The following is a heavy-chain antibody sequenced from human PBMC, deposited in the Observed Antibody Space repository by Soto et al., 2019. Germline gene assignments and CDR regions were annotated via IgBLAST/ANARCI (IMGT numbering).Heavy chain of an antibody. CDR3: ARDARRTHYYGSGSYAREYYYYYGMDV. D-gene: IGHD3-10*01. J-gene: IGHJ6*02. CDR2: IYYSGST. V-gene: IGHV4-31*03. Sequence: PSETLSLTCTVSGGSISSGGYYWSWIRQHPGKGLEWIGYIYYSGSTYYNPSLKSRVTISVDTSKNQFSLKLSSVTAADTAVYYCARDARRTHYYGSGSYAREYYYYYGMDVWGQGTTVTVSS. CDR1: GGSISSGGYY.